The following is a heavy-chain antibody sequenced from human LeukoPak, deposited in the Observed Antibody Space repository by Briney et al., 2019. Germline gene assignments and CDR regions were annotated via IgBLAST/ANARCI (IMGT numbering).Heavy chain of an antibody. CDR2: IYYSGST. D-gene: IGHD2-21*02. J-gene: IGHJ3*02. CDR3: ARRYCGGDCYFAEGPLDAFDI. Sequence: SETLSLTCTVSGGSMRSYYWSWIRQPPGKGLEWIGYIYYSGSTNYNPSLKSRVTISVDTSKNQFSLKLSSVTAADTAVYYCARRYCGGDCYFAEGPLDAFDIWGQGTMVTVSS. CDR1: GGSMRSYY. V-gene: IGHV4-59*08.